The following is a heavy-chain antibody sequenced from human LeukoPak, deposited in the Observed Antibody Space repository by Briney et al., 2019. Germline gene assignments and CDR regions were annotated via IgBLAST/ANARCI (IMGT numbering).Heavy chain of an antibody. Sequence: SQTLSLTCTVSGGSISSYYWTWIRQPAGKGLEWIGRTHTSGSTNYNPSLKSRVTMSVDTSKNQFSLKLTSVTAADTAVYYCARDTYYYGSGTYHFNYWGQGTLVTVSS. CDR2: THTSGST. D-gene: IGHD3-10*01. J-gene: IGHJ4*02. V-gene: IGHV4-4*07. CDR3: ARDTYYYGSGTYHFNY. CDR1: GGSISSYY.